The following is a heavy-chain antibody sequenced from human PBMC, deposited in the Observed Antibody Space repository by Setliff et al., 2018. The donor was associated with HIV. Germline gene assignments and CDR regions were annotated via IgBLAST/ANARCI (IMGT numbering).Heavy chain of an antibody. CDR1: GYSINTAYY. Sequence: SETLSLTCSVSGYSINTAYYWGWIRQTPGKGLEWIADIAYSGTTMYTNYNPSLESRVIISEDTSRDQFFLKLTSVTADDTGIYYCARGPPFAYWGQGLLVTVSS. CDR3: ARGPPFAY. V-gene: IGHV4-38-2*02. J-gene: IGHJ4*02. CDR2: IAYSGTTMYT.